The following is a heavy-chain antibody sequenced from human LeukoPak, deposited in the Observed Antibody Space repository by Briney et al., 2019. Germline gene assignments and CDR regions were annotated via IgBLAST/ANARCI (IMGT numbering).Heavy chain of an antibody. CDR3: ARGWGYYDSSGYRY. Sequence: SETRSLTCAVYGGSFSGYYWSWIRQPPGKGLEWIGEINHSGSTNYNPSLKSRVTISVDTSKNQFSLKLSSVTAADTAVYYCARGWGYYDSSGYRYWGQGTLVTVSS. J-gene: IGHJ4*02. D-gene: IGHD3-22*01. V-gene: IGHV4-34*01. CDR1: GGSFSGYY. CDR2: INHSGST.